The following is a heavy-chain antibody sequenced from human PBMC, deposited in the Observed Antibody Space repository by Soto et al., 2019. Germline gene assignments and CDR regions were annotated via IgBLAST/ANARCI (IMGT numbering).Heavy chain of an antibody. CDR3: AKQRQISSSWYFYYYYGMDV. D-gene: IGHD6-13*01. V-gene: IGHV3-30*18. CDR1: GFTFSSYG. J-gene: IGHJ6*02. Sequence: GGSLRLSCAASGFTFSSYGMHWVRQAPGKGLEWVAVISYDGSNKYYAESVKGRFTISRDNSKNTLYLQMNSLRAEDTAVYYCAKQRQISSSWYFYYYYGMDVWGQGTTVTVS. CDR2: ISYDGSNK.